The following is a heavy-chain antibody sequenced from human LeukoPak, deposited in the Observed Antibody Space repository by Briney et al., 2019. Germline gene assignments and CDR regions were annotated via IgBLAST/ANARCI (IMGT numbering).Heavy chain of an antibody. J-gene: IGHJ4*02. Sequence: SETLSLTCTVSGGSISSYYWNWIRQPPGKGLEWIGYIFYSGSTNYNPSLKSRVTISVDTSNNQFSLKLSSVTAADTALYYCARGFYDSSGYSKPFDYWGRGTLVTVSS. V-gene: IGHV4-59*08. D-gene: IGHD3-22*01. CDR3: ARGFYDSSGYSKPFDY. CDR1: GGSISSYY. CDR2: IFYSGST.